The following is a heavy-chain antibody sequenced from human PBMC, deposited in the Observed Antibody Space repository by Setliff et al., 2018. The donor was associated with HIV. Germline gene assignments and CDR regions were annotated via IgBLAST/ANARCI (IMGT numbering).Heavy chain of an antibody. V-gene: IGHV1-2*02. D-gene: IGHD2-15*01. CDR3: ARGAVDDDYFEY. CDR2: INPNSGDT. Sequence: ASVKVSCKASGYTFTGYYVHWVRQAPGQGPEWMGWINPNSGDTNYAQKFQGRVSMTRDTSIFTAYMELSRLRSDDTAAYYCARGAVDDDYFEYWGQGTLVTVSS. CDR1: GYTFTGYY. J-gene: IGHJ4*02.